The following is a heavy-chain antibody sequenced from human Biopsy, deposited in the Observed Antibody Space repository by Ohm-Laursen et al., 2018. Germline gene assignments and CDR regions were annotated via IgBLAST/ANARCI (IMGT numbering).Heavy chain of an antibody. CDR3: ARDSSRRAREGGMDV. D-gene: IGHD6-6*01. CDR2: ISETSSHI. J-gene: IGHJ6*02. CDR1: GFSVSSYD. V-gene: IGHV3-21*01. Sequence: GSLRLSCAASGFSVSSYDMNWVRQAPGKGLEWISYISETSSHIYDADSVRGRFTVARDIAKNSLYLQLNSLRVEDTAAYYCARDSSRRAREGGMDVWGQGTTVTVSS.